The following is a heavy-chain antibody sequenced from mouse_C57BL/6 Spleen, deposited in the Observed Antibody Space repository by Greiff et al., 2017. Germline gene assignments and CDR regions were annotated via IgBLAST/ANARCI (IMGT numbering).Heavy chain of an antibody. V-gene: IGHV5-17*01. Sequence: EVKLQESGGGLVKPGGSLKLSCAASGFTFSDYGMHWVRQAPEKGLEWVAYISSGSSTIYYADTVKGRFTISRDNAKNTLFLQMTSLRSEDTAMYYCARNRDDGAWFAYWGQGTLVTVSA. CDR2: ISSGSSTI. CDR3: ARNRDDGAWFAY. J-gene: IGHJ3*01. CDR1: GFTFSDYG. D-gene: IGHD2-14*01.